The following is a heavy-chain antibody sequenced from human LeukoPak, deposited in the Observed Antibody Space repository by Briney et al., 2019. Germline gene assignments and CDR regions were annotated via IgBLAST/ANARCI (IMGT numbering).Heavy chain of an antibody. D-gene: IGHD2-15*01. CDR2: IYYSGST. CDR3: ARHPRTYCSGGSCYIYYYCMDV. V-gene: IGHV4-39*01. J-gene: IGHJ6*03. CDR1: GGSLSSSSYY. Sequence: SETLSLTCTVSGGSLSSSSYYWGWIRQPPGKGLEWIGSIYYSGSTYYNPSLKSRVTISVDTSKNQFSLKLSSVTAADTAVYYCARHPRTYCSGGSCYIYYYCMDVWGKGTTVTVSS.